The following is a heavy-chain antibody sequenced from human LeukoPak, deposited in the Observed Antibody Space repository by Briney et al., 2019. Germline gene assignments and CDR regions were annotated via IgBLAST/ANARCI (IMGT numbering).Heavy chain of an antibody. Sequence: GGSLRLSCSASGFNFNNYAMNWVRQAPGKGLEYVSAISSNGGSTYYADSVKGRCTIPRDNSKNTLYLQMSSLRAEDTAVYYCGLAAYYYDSSGSDDAFDIWGQGTMVIVSS. J-gene: IGHJ3*02. V-gene: IGHV3-64D*08. D-gene: IGHD3-22*01. CDR2: ISSNGGST. CDR3: GLAAYYYDSSGSDDAFDI. CDR1: GFNFNNYA.